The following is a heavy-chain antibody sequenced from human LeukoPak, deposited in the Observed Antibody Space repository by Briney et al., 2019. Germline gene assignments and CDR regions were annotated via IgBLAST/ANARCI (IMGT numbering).Heavy chain of an antibody. J-gene: IGHJ2*01. CDR3: AAGGPGHYWYFDL. CDR1: GFTFTSSA. CDR2: IVVGSGNT. D-gene: IGHD7-27*01. Sequence: ASVKVSCKASGFTFTSSAVQWVRQARGQRLEWIGWIVVGSGNTNYAQKFQERVTITRDMSTSTAYMELSSLRSEDTAVYYCAAGGPGHYWYFDLWGRGTLVTVSS. V-gene: IGHV1-58*01.